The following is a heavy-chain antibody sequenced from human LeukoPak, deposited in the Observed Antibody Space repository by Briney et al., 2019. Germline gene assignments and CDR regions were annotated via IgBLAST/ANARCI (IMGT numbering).Heavy chain of an antibody. J-gene: IGHJ4*02. D-gene: IGHD5-12*01. CDR1: GGSFSGYY. CDR2: INHSGST. CDR3: ARVRYSGSPDY. Sequence: SETLSLTCAVCGGSFSGYYWSWIRQPPGKGLEWIGEINHSGSTNYNPSLKSRVTISVDTSKNQFSLKLSSVTAADTAVYYCARVRYSGSPDYWGQGTLVTVSS. V-gene: IGHV4-34*01.